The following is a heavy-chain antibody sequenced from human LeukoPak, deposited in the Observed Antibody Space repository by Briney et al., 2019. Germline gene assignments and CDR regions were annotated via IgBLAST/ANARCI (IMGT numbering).Heavy chain of an antibody. CDR3: ARGLRYDSSGYYYFDY. D-gene: IGHD3-22*01. V-gene: IGHV4-34*01. CDR2: INHSGST. Sequence: SETLSLTCAVYGGSFSGYYWSWIRQPPGKGLEWIGEINHSGSTNYNPSLKSRVTISVDTSKNQFSLKLSSVTAADTAVYYCARGLRYDSSGYYYFDYWGQGTLVTVSS. J-gene: IGHJ4*02. CDR1: GGSFSGYY.